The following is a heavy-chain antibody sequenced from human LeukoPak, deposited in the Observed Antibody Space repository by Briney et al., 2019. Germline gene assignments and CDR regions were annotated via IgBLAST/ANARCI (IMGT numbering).Heavy chain of an antibody. D-gene: IGHD3-10*01. Sequence: PSETLSLTCTVSGGSISSYYWSWIRQPPGKGLEWIGYIYYSGSTNYNPSLKSRVTISVDTSKNQFSLKLSSVTAADTAVYYCARQSMVRGYYGMDVWGQGTTVTVSS. CDR2: IYYSGST. CDR1: GGSISSYY. V-gene: IGHV4-59*08. J-gene: IGHJ6*02. CDR3: ARQSMVRGYYGMDV.